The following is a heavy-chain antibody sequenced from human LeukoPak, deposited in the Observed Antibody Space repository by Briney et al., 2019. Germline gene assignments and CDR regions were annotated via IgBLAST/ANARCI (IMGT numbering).Heavy chain of an antibody. CDR2: ITGSGDTT. J-gene: IGHJ4*02. D-gene: IGHD3-9*01. V-gene: IGHV3-23*01. Sequence: GGSLRLSCSASGFTFSTYPMHWVRQAPGKGLEWVSAITGSGDTTYYADSVKGRFTISRDNSKNTLYEEMNTLRAEDTAVYYCAKWGDYDILTGYYVSDFWGQGTLVTVSS. CDR1: GFTFSTYP. CDR3: AKWGDYDILTGYYVSDF.